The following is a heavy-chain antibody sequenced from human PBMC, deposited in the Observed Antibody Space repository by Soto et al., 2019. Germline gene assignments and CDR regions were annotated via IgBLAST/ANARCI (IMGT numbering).Heavy chain of an antibody. CDR3: ARVGGIPKNDFWSGYYNFYFDY. Sequence: QVQLQESGPGLVKPSQTLSLTCTVSGGSISSGDYYWSWIRQPPGKGLEWIGYIYYSGSTYYNPSLKSRVTISVDTSKNQFSLKLSSVTAADTAVYYCARVGGIPKNDFWSGYYNFYFDYWGQGTLVTVSS. J-gene: IGHJ4*02. D-gene: IGHD3-3*01. CDR2: IYYSGST. V-gene: IGHV4-30-4*01. CDR1: GGSISSGDYY.